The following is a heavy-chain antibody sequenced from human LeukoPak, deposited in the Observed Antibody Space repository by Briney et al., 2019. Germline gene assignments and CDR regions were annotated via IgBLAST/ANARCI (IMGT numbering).Heavy chain of an antibody. CDR2: IRSNTYGGTT. D-gene: IGHD5-24*01. CDR1: GFTFGDYA. Sequence: RPGGSLRLSCTASGFTFGDYAMSWVRQAPGKGLEWVGFIRSNTYGGTTEYAASVKGRFTISRDDSKSIAYLQMNSLKTEDTAVYYCTRDGTARWLPFDYWGQGTLVTVSS. V-gene: IGHV3-49*04. CDR3: TRDGTARWLPFDY. J-gene: IGHJ4*02.